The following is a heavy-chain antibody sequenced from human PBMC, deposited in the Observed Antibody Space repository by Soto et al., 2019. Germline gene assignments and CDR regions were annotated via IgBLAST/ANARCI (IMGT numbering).Heavy chain of an antibody. CDR3: AHGSGWLFDY. J-gene: IGHJ4*02. CDR1: GFSLRHYAVG. V-gene: IGHV2-5*01. CDR2: IYWNDNE. D-gene: IGHD6-19*01. Sequence: QITLKESGPTLVKPTQTLTLTCTFSGFSLRHYAVGVGWIRQPPGKALEWLSFIYWNDNEYYSPSLRSRLTISKDTSKNQVVLTMTNMDPVDTATYYCAHGSGWLFDYWGQGTLVTVSS.